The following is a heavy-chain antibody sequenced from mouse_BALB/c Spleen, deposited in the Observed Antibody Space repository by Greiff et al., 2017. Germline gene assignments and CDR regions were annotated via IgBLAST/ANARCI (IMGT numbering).Heavy chain of an antibody. D-gene: IGHD2-2*01. CDR3: ARIYGYDPYYFDY. J-gene: IGHJ2*01. V-gene: IGHV5-9-4*01. CDR2: ISSGGSYT. CDR1: GFTFSSYA. Sequence: EVKVVESGGGLVKPGGSLKLSCAASGFTFSSYAMSWVRQSPEKRLEWVAEISSGGSYTYYPDTVTGRFTISRDNAKNTLYLEMSSLRSEDTAMYYCARIYGYDPYYFDYWGQGTTLTVSS.